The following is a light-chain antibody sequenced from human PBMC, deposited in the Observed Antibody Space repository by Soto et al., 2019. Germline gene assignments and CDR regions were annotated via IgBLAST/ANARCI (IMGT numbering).Light chain of an antibody. CDR1: SSNIGADYD. CDR3: QSYDSSLSASV. CDR2: DYS. V-gene: IGLV1-40*01. J-gene: IGLJ3*02. Sequence: QSVLTQPPSASGTPGQRVTISCSGSSSNIGADYDVHWYQQLPGTAPKLLIFDYSIRPSGVPDRFSASKSGTSASLAITGLQAEDEADYYCQSYDSSLSASVFGGGTKVTVL.